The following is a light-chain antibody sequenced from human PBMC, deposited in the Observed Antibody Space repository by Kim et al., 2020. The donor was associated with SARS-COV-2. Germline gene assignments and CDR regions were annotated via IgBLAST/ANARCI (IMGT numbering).Light chain of an antibody. V-gene: IGLV2-23*02. Sequence: LPASVSGSPGQSITISCTGTSSDVGSYNLVSWYQQHPGKAPKLMIYEVSKRPSGVSNRLSGSKSGNTASLTIPGLQAEDEGDYYCCSYAGSSTFYV. CDR2: EVS. CDR3: CSYAGSSTFYV. J-gene: IGLJ1*01. CDR1: SSDVGSYNL.